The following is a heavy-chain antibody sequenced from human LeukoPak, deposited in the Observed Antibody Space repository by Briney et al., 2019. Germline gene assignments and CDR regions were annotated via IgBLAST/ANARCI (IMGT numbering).Heavy chain of an antibody. Sequence: ASVKVSCKASGYTFTSYGISWVRQAPGQGLEWMGWISAYNGNTNYAQKLQGRVTMTTDTSTSTAYMELRSLRSDDTALYYCAREGYYDFWSGYYEYGMDVWGQGTTVTVSS. V-gene: IGHV1-18*01. CDR3: AREGYYDFWSGYYEYGMDV. CDR1: GYTFTSYG. D-gene: IGHD3-3*01. J-gene: IGHJ6*02. CDR2: ISAYNGNT.